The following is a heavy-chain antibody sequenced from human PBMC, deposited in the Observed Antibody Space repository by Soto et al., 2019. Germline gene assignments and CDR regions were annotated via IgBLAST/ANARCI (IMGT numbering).Heavy chain of an antibody. CDR1: GFTFSSYW. V-gene: IGHV3-7*01. J-gene: IGHJ3*02. CDR3: AGNRPFCCVGSFNPDATPEGFCAFDN. D-gene: IGHD2-15*01. Sequence: GGSLRLSCAASGFTFSSYWMSWVRQAPGKGLEWVANIKQDGSEKYYVDSVKGRFTISRDNAKNSLYLQMNSLRAEDTAVYHCAGNRPFCCVGSFNPDATPEGFCAFDNWGQGKMGTV. CDR2: IKQDGSEK.